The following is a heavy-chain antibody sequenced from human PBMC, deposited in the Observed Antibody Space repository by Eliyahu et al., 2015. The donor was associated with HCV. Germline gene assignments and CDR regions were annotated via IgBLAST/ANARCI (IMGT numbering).Heavy chain of an antibody. J-gene: IGHJ4*02. CDR2: IWYDGNNK. V-gene: IGHV3-33*01. CDR3: ARSSYSSSWLIDY. Sequence: QVQLVESGGGVVQPGRSLRLSCAASGFTFSRYGMHWVRQAPGKGLEWVAVIWYDGNNKKYADSVKGRFTISRDNSKNTMYLQMNSLRAEDTAVYYCARSSYSSSWLIDYWGQGTLVTVSS. D-gene: IGHD6-13*01. CDR1: GFTFSRYG.